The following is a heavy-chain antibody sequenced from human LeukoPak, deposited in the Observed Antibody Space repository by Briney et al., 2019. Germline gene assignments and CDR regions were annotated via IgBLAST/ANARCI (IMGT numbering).Heavy chain of an antibody. D-gene: IGHD2-8*01. CDR1: GYRFTSYW. CDR3: ARHQLLGPCFKGVCSDAFDI. Sequence: PGESLSISCKGSGYRFTSYWISWVRQMPGKGLEWMGRIDPSDSYTNYSPSFQGHLTISADKSISTAYLQWSSLKASDTAMYYCARHQLLGPCFKGVCSDAFDIWGQGTMVTVSS. J-gene: IGHJ3*02. CDR2: IDPSDSYT. V-gene: IGHV5-10-1*01.